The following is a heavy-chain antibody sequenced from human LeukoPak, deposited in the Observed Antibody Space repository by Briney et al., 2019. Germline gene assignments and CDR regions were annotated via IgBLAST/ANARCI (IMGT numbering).Heavy chain of an antibody. V-gene: IGHV1-46*01. J-gene: IGHJ4*02. Sequence: ASVKVSFKASGYIFTSYNINWVRQAPGQGGEWMGIINPSGGSTNYAQKFQGRVTMTRDTSTSTVYMELSSLRSDDTAVYYCARALAQGGSFDLYYFDSWGRGSLVTVSS. CDR1: GYIFTSYN. D-gene: IGHD3-9*01. CDR3: ARALAQGGSFDLYYFDS. CDR2: INPSGGST.